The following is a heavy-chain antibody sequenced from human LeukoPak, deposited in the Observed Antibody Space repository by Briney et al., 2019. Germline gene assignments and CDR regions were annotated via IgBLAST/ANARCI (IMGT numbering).Heavy chain of an antibody. V-gene: IGHV1-69*13. D-gene: IGHD3-3*01. CDR3: ARSYDFWSGYLSYIPQRYYYYYYMDV. Sequence: EASVKVSCKASGGTFRSYAISWVREAPGQGLEWRGGSIPIFGTANYAQKFQGRVTITADESTSTAYMELSSLRSEDTAVYYCARSYDFWSGYLSYIPQRYYYYYYMDVWGKGTTVTVSS. CDR1: GGTFRSYA. CDR2: SIPIFGTA. J-gene: IGHJ6*03.